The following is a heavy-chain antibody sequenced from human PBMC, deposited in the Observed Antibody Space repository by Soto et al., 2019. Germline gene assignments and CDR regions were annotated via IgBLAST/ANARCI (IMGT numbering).Heavy chain of an antibody. J-gene: IGHJ4*02. D-gene: IGHD4-17*01. Sequence: PSETLSLTCTVSGGSISSYYWSWIRQPPGKGLEWIGYIYYSGSTNYNPSLKSRVTISVDTSKNQFSLKLSSVTAADTAVYYCASTIHDYGDYFDYWGQGTLVTVSS. CDR3: ASTIHDYGDYFDY. CDR1: GGSISSYY. CDR2: IYYSGST. V-gene: IGHV4-59*08.